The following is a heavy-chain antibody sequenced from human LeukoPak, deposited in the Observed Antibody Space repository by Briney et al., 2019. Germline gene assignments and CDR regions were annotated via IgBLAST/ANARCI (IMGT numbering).Heavy chain of an antibody. CDR1: GGSISSGSYY. CDR3: ARYSGWYGSDY. V-gene: IGHV4-61*02. J-gene: IGHJ4*02. CDR2: IYTSGST. D-gene: IGHD6-19*01. Sequence: SQTLSLTCTVSGGSISSGSYYWSWIRQPAGKGLEWIGRIYTSGSTNYNSSLKSRVTISVDTSKNQFSLKLSSVTAADTAVYYCARYSGWYGSDYWGQGTLVTVSS.